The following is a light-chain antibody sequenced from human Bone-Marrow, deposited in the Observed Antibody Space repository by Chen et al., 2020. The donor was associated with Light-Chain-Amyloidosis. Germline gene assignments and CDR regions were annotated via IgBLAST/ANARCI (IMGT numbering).Light chain of an antibody. CDR1: QSVSSY. CDR2: DAS. CDR3: QQRSNWPLT. V-gene: IGKV3-11*01. J-gene: IGKJ4*01. Sequence: EIVLTQSPATLSLSPGERATLSCRASQSVSSYLAWYQQKPGQAPRLLIYDASNRATGIPARFSGSRSGTDFTLTIRSLEPEDCAVYYCQQRSNWPLTFGGGTKVEIK.